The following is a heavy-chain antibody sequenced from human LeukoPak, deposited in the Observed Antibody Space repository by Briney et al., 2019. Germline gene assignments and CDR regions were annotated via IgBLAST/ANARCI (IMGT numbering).Heavy chain of an antibody. CDR2: ISSSSSYI. CDR1: GFTFSSYS. V-gene: IGHV3-21*01. J-gene: IGHJ3*02. Sequence: GGSLRLSCAASGFTFSSYSMNWVRQAPGKGLEWVSSISSSSSYIYYADSVKGRFTISRDNAKNSLYLQMNSLRAEDTAVYYCARAGRKDDSSARIDAFDIWGQGTMVTVSS. CDR3: ARAGRKDDSSARIDAFDI. D-gene: IGHD3-22*01.